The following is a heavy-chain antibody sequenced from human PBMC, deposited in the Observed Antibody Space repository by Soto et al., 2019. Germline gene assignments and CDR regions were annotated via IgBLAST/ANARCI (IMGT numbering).Heavy chain of an antibody. Sequence: GGSLRLSCAASGFTFSSFWMSWVRQAPGKGLEWVANIKQDGSEKYYVDSVKGRFTISRDNAKNSLYLQMNSLRAEDTAVYYCARDIGYYYDSSGYYAYDDYWGQGTLVTVSS. J-gene: IGHJ4*02. CDR2: IKQDGSEK. CDR1: GFTFSSFW. D-gene: IGHD3-22*01. CDR3: ARDIGYYYDSSGYYAYDDY. V-gene: IGHV3-7*01.